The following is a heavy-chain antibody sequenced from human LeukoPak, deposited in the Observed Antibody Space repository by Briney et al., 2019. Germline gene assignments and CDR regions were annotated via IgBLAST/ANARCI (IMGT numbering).Heavy chain of an antibody. CDR2: ISSSSSYI. CDR1: GFTFSSYS. V-gene: IGHV3-21*01. D-gene: IGHD3-10*02. Sequence: PGGSLRPSCAASGFTFSSYSMNWVRQAPGKGLEWVSSISSSSSYIYYADSVKGRFTISRDNAKNSLYLQMNSLRAEDTAVYYCARDMFGFEYYFDYWGQGTLVTVSS. CDR3: ARDMFGFEYYFDY. J-gene: IGHJ4*02.